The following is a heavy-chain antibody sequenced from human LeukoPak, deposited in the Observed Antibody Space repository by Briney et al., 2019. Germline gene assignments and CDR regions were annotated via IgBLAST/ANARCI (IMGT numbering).Heavy chain of an antibody. J-gene: IGHJ5*02. CDR1: GYTFTDYY. V-gene: IGHV1-18*04. Sequence: ASVKVSCKASGYTFTDYYMHWVRQAPGQGLEWMGWISGYNGHTNYAQKLQGRVTMTTDTSTSTAYMELRSLRSDDTAVYYCARDKNSSTWYWFDPWGQGTLVTVSS. CDR3: ARDKNSSTWYWFDP. CDR2: ISGYNGHT. D-gene: IGHD6-13*01.